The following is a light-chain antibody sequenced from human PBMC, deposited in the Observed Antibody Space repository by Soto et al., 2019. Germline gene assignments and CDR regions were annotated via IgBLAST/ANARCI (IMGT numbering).Light chain of an antibody. Sequence: QSVRTHPPSVSVAPVQRVTISCTGSSAKIVANYDVHWYQQLPGTAPNLLLYANNNRPSWVPDRISGAKSGSSDSLSITGLQDENESDYYCQSYDSRRSASKFGGGTKPAVL. CDR2: ANN. J-gene: IGLJ2*01. CDR1: SAKIVANYD. CDR3: QSYDSRRSASK. V-gene: IGLV1-40*01.